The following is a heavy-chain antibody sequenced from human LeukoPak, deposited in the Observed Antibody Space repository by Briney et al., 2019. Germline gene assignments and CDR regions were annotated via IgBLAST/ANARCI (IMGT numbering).Heavy chain of an antibody. V-gene: IGHV3-30*03. J-gene: IGHJ4*02. CDR2: ISYDGSDK. CDR1: GLTFSSYG. Sequence: PGGSLRISCAASGLTFSSYGMHWVRQAPGKGLEWVAVISYDGSDKYSADSVRGRFTISRDNSKNTLYLQMNSLRAEDTAVYQGYSYGGIDYWGQGTLVTVSS. CDR3: YSYGGIDY. D-gene: IGHD5-18*01.